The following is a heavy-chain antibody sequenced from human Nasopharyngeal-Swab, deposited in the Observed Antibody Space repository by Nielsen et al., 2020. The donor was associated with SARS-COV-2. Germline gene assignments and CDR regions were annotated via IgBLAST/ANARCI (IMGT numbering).Heavy chain of an antibody. V-gene: IGHV1-69*13. D-gene: IGHD6-13*01. J-gene: IGHJ6*02. CDR3: AREGRSSWYELQMDV. CDR1: GGTFSSYA. CDR2: IIPIFGTA. Sequence: SVKVSCKASGGTFSSYAISWVRQAPGQGLEWMGGIIPIFGTANYAQKFQGRVTITADESTSTAYMELSSLRFEDTAVYYCAREGRSSWYELQMDVWGQGTTVTVSS.